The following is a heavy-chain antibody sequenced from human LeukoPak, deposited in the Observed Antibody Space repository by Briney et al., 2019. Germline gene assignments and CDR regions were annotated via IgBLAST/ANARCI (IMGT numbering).Heavy chain of an antibody. CDR2: IYHSGST. CDR1: GGSISSSSYY. CDR3: ARVGSSGYYFDY. Sequence: KTSETLSLTCTVSGGSISSSSYYWGWIRQPPGKGLEWIGSIYHSGSTYYNPSLKSRVTISVDTSKNQFSLKLSSVTAADTAVYYCARVGSSGYYFDYWGQGTLVTVSS. D-gene: IGHD3-22*01. J-gene: IGHJ4*02. V-gene: IGHV4-39*07.